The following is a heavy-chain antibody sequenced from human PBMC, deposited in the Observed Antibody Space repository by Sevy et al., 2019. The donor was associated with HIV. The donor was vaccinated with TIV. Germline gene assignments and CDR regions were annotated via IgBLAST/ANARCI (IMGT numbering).Heavy chain of an antibody. CDR2: TSYDGSNK. Sequence: GGSLRLSCTVSGFIFSNFAMHWVRQAPGKGLEWVAVTSYDGSNKYYADSVKGRFTVSRDNSRNILSLEMSSLRREDTAVYYCARGENDDEFFQYWGQGTLVTVSS. CDR1: GFIFSNFA. CDR3: ARGENDDEFFQY. D-gene: IGHD1-26*01. V-gene: IGHV3-30*04. J-gene: IGHJ1*01.